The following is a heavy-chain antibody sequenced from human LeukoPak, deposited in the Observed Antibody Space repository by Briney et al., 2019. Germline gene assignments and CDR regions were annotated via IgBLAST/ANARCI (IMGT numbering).Heavy chain of an antibody. CDR3: AKDIGRWYLFGIQDY. D-gene: IGHD6-13*01. V-gene: IGHV3-9*01. J-gene: IGHJ4*02. CDR2: ISWNSGSI. CDR1: GFTFDDYA. Sequence: GRSLRLSCAASGFTFDDYAMHWVRQAPGKGLEWVSGISWNSGSIGYADSVKGRFTISRDNAKNSLYLQMNSLRAEDTALYYCAKDIGRWYLFGIQDYWGQGTLVTVSS.